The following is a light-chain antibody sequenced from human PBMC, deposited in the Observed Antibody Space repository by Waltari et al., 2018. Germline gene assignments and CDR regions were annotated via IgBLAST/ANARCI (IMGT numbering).Light chain of an antibody. CDR3: QQYDALPPFT. CDR2: DAS. Sequence: DIQMTQSPSSLSASVGDSVTITCQASQGISNSLNGYQQKPGKAPKLLIYDASNLESGVPSRFSGSGSGTDFTFTISSLQPEDIAMYYCQQYDALPPFTFGPGTKVDLK. J-gene: IGKJ3*01. V-gene: IGKV1-33*01. CDR1: QGISNS.